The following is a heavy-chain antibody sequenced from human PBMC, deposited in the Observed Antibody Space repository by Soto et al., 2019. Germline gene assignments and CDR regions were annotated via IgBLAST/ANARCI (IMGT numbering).Heavy chain of an antibody. D-gene: IGHD3-10*01. J-gene: IGHJ4*02. Sequence: GESLKISCKGSGYSFTSYWISWVRQMPGKGLEWMGRIDPSDSYTNYSPSFQGHVTISADKSISTAYLQWSSLKASDTAMYYCATTFARNYYGSGRDYWGQGTLVTVSS. CDR2: IDPSDSYT. CDR1: GYSFTSYW. CDR3: ATTFARNYYGSGRDY. V-gene: IGHV5-10-1*01.